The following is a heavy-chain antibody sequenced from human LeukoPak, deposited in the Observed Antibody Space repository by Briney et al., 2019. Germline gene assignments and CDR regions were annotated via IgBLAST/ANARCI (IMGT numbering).Heavy chain of an antibody. J-gene: IGHJ4*02. CDR3: ARQTAKNVDTARFDY. CDR2: IYYSGST. CDR1: GGSISSYY. V-gene: IGHV4-59*08. Sequence: SETLSLTCTVSGGSISSYYWSWIRQPPGKGLEWIGYIYYSGSTNYNPSLKSRVTISVDTSKNQFSLRLSSVTAADTAVYYCARQTAKNVDTARFDYWGQGTLVTVSS. D-gene: IGHD5-18*01.